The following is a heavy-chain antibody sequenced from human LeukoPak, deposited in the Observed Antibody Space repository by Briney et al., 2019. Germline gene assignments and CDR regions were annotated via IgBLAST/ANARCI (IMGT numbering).Heavy chain of an antibody. J-gene: IGHJ4*02. Sequence: GGSLRLSCAASGFTFSSYSMNWVRQAPGKGLEWVSAISSSSSYIYYEDSVKGRFTISRDNAKNSLHLQMNSLRAEDKAVYYCARALIAAGHFDYWGEGTLVTVSS. V-gene: IGHV3-21*01. CDR3: ARALIAAGHFDY. CDR1: GFTFSSYS. CDR2: ISSSSSYI. D-gene: IGHD6-13*01.